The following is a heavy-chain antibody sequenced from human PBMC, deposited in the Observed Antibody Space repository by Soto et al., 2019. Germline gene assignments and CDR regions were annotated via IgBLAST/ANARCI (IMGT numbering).Heavy chain of an antibody. CDR2: ISAFIGNT. D-gene: IGHD5-12*01. J-gene: IGHJ4*02. V-gene: IGHV1-18*01. CDR3: ARGKLGPLGYSGYDPYYFDY. Sequence: GXSVEVSFKASGYSFSSYCITWVRQAPGQGLEWVGWISAFIGNTNYAQKLQGRVTMTTDTSTSTAYMELRSLRSDDTALYYCARGKLGPLGYSGYDPYYFDYWGQGTLVTVSS. CDR1: GYSFSSYC.